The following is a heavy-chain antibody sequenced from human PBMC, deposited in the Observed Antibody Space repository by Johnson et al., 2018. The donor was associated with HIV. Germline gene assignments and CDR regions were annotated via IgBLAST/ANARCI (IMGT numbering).Heavy chain of an antibody. J-gene: IGHJ3*02. CDR1: GFTFSSYC. CDR3: ARDRAPFYSSSSTPFDVFDI. V-gene: IGHV3-30*14. Sequence: QVQLVESGGGVVQPGRSPRLSCAASGFTFSSYCMHWVRQAPGKGLEWVAVLSYDGANRYYADSVKGRFTISRHNSKNTLYLHMNSLRAEDSAVYYCARDRAPFYSSSSTPFDVFDIWGQGTMVTVSS. CDR2: LSYDGANR. D-gene: IGHD6-6*01.